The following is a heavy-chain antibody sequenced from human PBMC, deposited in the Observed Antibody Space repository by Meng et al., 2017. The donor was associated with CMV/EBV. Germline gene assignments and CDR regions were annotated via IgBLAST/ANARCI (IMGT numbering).Heavy chain of an antibody. CDR1: GGTFSSYA. CDR3: ARDPERYNWNYAYYGMDV. CDR2: IIPILGIA. D-gene: IGHD1-7*01. V-gene: IGHV1-69*10. J-gene: IGHJ6*02. Sequence: SVKVSCKASGGTFSSYAISWVRQAPGQGLEWMGGIIPILGIANYAQKFQGRVTITADKSTSIAYMELSSLRSEDTAVYYCARDPERYNWNYAYYGMDVWGQGTTVTVSS.